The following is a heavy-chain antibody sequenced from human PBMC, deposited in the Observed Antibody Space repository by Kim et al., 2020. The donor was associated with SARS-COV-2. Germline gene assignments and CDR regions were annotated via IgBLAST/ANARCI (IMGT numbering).Heavy chain of an antibody. D-gene: IGHD6-6*01. J-gene: IGHJ4*02. CDR3: AREYISSSGLDC. V-gene: IGHV3-7*01. CDR1: GFTLSSHW. CDR2: INEDGSIK. Sequence: GGSLRLSCAASGFTLSSHWMAWVRQAPGKGLEWVGNINEDGSIKNYVDSVKGRFTISRDNTENSVYLQMNSLRAEDTAIYYCAREYISSSGLDCWGQGTL.